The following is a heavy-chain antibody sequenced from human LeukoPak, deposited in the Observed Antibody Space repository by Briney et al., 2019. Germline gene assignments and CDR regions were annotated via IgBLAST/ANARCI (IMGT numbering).Heavy chain of an antibody. CDR1: GGSISSYY. V-gene: IGHV4-59*08. Sequence: KASATLSLTCTVSGGSISSYYWSWIRPPPGKGLEWIGYIYYSGSTNYNPSLKSRVTISVDTSKNQFSLKLSSVTAADTAVYYCASSLSSSWYGFDYWGQGTLVTVSS. CDR3: ASSLSSSWYGFDY. CDR2: IYYSGST. J-gene: IGHJ4*02. D-gene: IGHD6-13*01.